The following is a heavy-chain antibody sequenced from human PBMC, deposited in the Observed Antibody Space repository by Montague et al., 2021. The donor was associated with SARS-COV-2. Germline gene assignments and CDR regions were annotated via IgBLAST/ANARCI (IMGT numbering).Heavy chain of an antibody. CDR3: ARDAKDYGEGFDY. V-gene: IGHV3-33*01. Sequence: SLRLSCAASGFTFSSYGMHWVRQAPGKVLEWVAVIWYDGSNKYXXXSXXGRFTISRDNSKNTLYLQMNSLRAEDTAVYYCARDAKDYGEGFDYWGQGTLVTVTS. J-gene: IGHJ4*02. CDR2: IWYDGSNK. D-gene: IGHD4-17*01. CDR1: GFTFSSYG.